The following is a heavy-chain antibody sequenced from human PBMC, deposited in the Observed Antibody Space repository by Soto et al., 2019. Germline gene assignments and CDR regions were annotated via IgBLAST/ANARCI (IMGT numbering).Heavy chain of an antibody. CDR1: GGSISSGGYY. V-gene: IGHV4-31*03. CDR3: ARGVLH. J-gene: IGHJ4*01. CDR2: ISYSGST. Sequence: QVQLQESGPGLVQPSQTLSLTCTVSGGSISSGGYYWSWIRQHPGTGLGWIGHISYSGSTYYNTSLKSRVTISVDTSRNLFSLIVNSVTAAATAVYYCARGVLHWGQGTLVTVSS.